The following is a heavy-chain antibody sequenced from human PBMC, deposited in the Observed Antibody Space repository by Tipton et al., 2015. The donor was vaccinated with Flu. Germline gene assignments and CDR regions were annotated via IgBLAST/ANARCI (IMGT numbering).Heavy chain of an antibody. CDR3: ARGLHSDRDAYDI. D-gene: IGHD3-3*02. Sequence: GLVKPSQTLSLTCGISGDSVSSNSAAWNWIRQSPSRGLEWLGRTCYRSGWHNDYAVPVRGRITVNPDTSKNQFSLQLNSVTPEDTAVYYCARGLHSDRDAYDIWGQGTMVTVSS. V-gene: IGHV6-1*01. J-gene: IGHJ3*02. CDR1: GDSVSSNSAA. CDR2: TCYRSGWHN.